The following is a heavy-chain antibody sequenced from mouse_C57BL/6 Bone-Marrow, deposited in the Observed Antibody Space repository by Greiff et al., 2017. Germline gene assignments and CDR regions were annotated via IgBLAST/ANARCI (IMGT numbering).Heavy chain of an antibody. J-gene: IGHJ2*01. CDR1: GYTFTSYG. CDR2: IYPRSGNT. D-gene: IGHD2-3*01. CDR3: ARSGGWLLRDFDY. Sequence: VKLMESGAELARPGASVKLSCKASGYTFTSYGISWVKQRTGQGLEWIGEIYPRSGNTYYNEKFKGKATLTADKSSSTAYMALRSLTSEDSAVYFCARSGGWLLRDFDYWGQGTTLTVSS. V-gene: IGHV1-81*01.